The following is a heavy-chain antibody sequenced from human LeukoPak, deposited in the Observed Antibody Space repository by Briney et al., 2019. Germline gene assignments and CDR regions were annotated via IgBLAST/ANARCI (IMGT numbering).Heavy chain of an antibody. CDR2: ISAYNGNT. J-gene: IGHJ2*01. D-gene: IGHD1-1*01. Sequence: ASVKVSCKASGYTFTSYGISWVRQPPGQGLEWMGWISAYNGNTNYAQKLQGRVTMTTDTSTSTAYMELRSLRSDDTAVYYCARDGSDNWNDGDWYFDLWGRGTLVTVSS. V-gene: IGHV1-18*04. CDR3: ARDGSDNWNDGDWYFDL. CDR1: GYTFTSYG.